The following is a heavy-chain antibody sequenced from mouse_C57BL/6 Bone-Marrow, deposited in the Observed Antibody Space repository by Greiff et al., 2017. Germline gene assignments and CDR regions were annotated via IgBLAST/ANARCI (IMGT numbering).Heavy chain of an antibody. J-gene: IGHJ4*01. D-gene: IGHD1-1*01. V-gene: IGHV1-55*01. CDR2: IYPGSGST. CDR1: GYTFTSYW. Sequence: VQLQESGAELVKPGASVKMSCKASGYTFTSYWITWVKQRPGQGLEWIGDIYPGSGSTNYNAKFKSKATLTVDTSSSKADMQLSSLTSEDSAVYYCARTLLRSPYYYAMDYWGQGTSVTVSS. CDR3: ARTLLRSPYYYAMDY.